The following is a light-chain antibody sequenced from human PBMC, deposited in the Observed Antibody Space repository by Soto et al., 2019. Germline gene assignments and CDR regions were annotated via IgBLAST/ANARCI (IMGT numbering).Light chain of an antibody. CDR1: SSDVGGYNY. CDR3: SSYAGTIKVVV. V-gene: IGLV2-8*01. CDR2: EVR. Sequence: QSALTQPPSASGSPGQSVTISCTGTSSDVGGYNYVSWYQQHPGKAPKLMIYEVRGRPSGVPARFSGSKSGNTASLTVSGLQAEDEADYYCSSYAGTIKVVVFGGGTKLTVL. J-gene: IGLJ2*01.